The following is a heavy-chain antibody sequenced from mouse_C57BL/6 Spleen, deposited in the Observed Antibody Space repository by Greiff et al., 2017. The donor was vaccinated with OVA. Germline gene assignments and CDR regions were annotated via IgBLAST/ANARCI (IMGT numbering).Heavy chain of an antibody. D-gene: IGHD2-2*01. Sequence: QVHVKQPGAELVKPGASVKMSCKASGYTFTSYWITWVKQRPGQGLEWIGDIYPGSGSTNYNEKFKSKATLTVDTSSSTAYMQLSSLTSEDSAVYYCARDYGYRGYFDYWGQGTTLTVSS. V-gene: IGHV1-55*01. J-gene: IGHJ2*01. CDR3: ARDYGYRGYFDY. CDR2: IYPGSGST. CDR1: GYTFTSYW.